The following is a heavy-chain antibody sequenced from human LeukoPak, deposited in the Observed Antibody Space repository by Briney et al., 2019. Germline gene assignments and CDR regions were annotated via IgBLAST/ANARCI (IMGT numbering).Heavy chain of an antibody. CDR3: ARDVEMATTNPGGY. J-gene: IGHJ4*02. Sequence: GGSLRLSCAASGFTFSSYAMSWVRQAPGKGLEWVSAISGSGGSTYYADSVKGRFTISRDNSKNTLYLQMNSLRAEDTAVYYCARDVEMATTNPGGYWGQGTLVTVSS. D-gene: IGHD5-12*01. CDR1: GFTFSSYA. CDR2: ISGSGGST. V-gene: IGHV3-23*01.